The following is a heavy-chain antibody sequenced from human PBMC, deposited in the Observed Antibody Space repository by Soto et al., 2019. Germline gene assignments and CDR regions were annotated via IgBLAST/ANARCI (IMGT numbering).Heavy chain of an antibody. CDR3: AKDAIMVSSSFNYFDF. Sequence: PGGSLRLSCVVSGFIPSSYAMSWVRHAPGKGLEWVSGISGSGGATSYADSVKGRFTISRDNSKNTLYLQMNSLSAEDTAIYYCAKDAIMVSSSFNYFDFWGQGALVTVS. J-gene: IGHJ4*02. CDR1: GFIPSSYA. D-gene: IGHD6-13*01. CDR2: ISGSGGAT. V-gene: IGHV3-23*01.